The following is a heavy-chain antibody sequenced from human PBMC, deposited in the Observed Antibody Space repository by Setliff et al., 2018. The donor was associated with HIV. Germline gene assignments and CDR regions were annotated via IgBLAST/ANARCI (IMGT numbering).Heavy chain of an antibody. D-gene: IGHD6-19*01. Sequence: SETLSLTCTVSRGSINNDYWSWIRQSPGKGLEWIGYVQNRGTTNYTSSLKSRVTISVDTSRNQFSLKLTAVTAADTAVYYCARDRHIAVSGDDAFDIWGQGTLVTVSS. J-gene: IGHJ3*02. CDR2: VQNRGTT. CDR3: ARDRHIAVSGDDAFDI. V-gene: IGHV4-4*08. CDR1: RGSINNDY.